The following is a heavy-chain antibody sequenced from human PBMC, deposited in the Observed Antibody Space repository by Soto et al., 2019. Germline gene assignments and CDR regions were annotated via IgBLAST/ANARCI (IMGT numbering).Heavy chain of an antibody. V-gene: IGHV1-8*01. D-gene: IGHD2-15*01. J-gene: IGHJ5*02. Sequence: ASVKVSCKASGYTFTSYDINWVRQATGQGLEWMGWMNPNSGNTGFAQKFQGRVTLTRNTSISTAYMELSSLRSEDTAVYYCARDASIAVGGNWPDPWGQGTLVTVSS. CDR2: MNPNSGNT. CDR3: ARDASIAVGGNWPDP. CDR1: GYTFTSYD.